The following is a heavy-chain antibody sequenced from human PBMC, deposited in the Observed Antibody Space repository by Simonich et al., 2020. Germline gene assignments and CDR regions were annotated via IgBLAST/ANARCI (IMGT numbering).Heavy chain of an antibody. Sequence: QVQLVQSGAEVKKPGASVKVSCKASGYTFTSYGISWVRKAPGKGVEWMEWIRAYNGNTNYAQKLQGRFTMTTDTSTSTAYMELRSLRSDDTAVYYCARASRGTWWYYYFDYWGQGTLVTVSS. CDR1: GYTFTSYG. J-gene: IGHJ4*02. V-gene: IGHV1-18*01. CDR3: ARASRGTWWYYYFDY. D-gene: IGHD2-15*01. CDR2: IRAYNGNT.